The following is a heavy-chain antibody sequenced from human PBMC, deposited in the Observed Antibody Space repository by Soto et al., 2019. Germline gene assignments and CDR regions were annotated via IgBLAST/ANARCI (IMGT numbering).Heavy chain of an antibody. CDR2: FSNRGDT. Sequence: VQLVGFGGGFVQAWGALGTSCPASGFIVSDTLVKWVRQGPGEGLEGVSVFSNRGDTHYADSVRGRFSLSRDISDNTLHLQMNNLRVEDTAVYYCAREPRYCRGGSCSITGDAYDIWGQGTMVTVSS. CDR3: AREPRYCRGGSCSITGDAYDI. D-gene: IGHD2-15*01. CDR1: GFIVSDTL. V-gene: IGHV3-66*01. J-gene: IGHJ3*02.